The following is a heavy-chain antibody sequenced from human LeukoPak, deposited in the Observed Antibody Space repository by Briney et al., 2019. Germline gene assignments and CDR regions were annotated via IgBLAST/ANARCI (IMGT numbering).Heavy chain of an antibody. Sequence: GGSLRLSCAASGFTFSSYWMHWVRQAPGKGLVWVSRINSDGSSTSYADSVKGRFTISRDNAKNTLYLQMNSLRAEDTAVYYCAKGVISGSYYFDYWGQGTLVTVSS. J-gene: IGHJ4*02. V-gene: IGHV3-74*01. CDR2: INSDGSST. CDR3: AKGVISGSYYFDY. D-gene: IGHD3-10*01. CDR1: GFTFSSYW.